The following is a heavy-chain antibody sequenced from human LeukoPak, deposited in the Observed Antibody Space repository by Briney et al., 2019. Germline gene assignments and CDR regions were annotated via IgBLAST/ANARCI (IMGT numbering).Heavy chain of an antibody. CDR3: AKVVGVFYYYGMDV. CDR1: GFTFSSYG. CDR2: ISGSGGST. D-gene: IGHD2-8*01. V-gene: IGHV3-23*01. Sequence: GGSLRLSCAASGFTFSSYGMSWVRQAPGKGLEWVSAISGSGGSTYYADSVKGRFTISRDNSKNTLYLQMNSLRAEDTAVYYCAKVVGVFYYYGMDVWGQGTTVTVSS. J-gene: IGHJ6*02.